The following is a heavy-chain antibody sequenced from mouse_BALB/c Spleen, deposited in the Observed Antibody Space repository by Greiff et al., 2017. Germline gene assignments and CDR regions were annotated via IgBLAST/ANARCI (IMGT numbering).Heavy chain of an antibody. CDR2: ISYSGST. V-gene: IGHV3-2*02. CDR3: ARERGLYGD. D-gene: IGHD1-1*02. J-gene: IGHJ3*01. Sequence: EVKLVESGPGLVKPSQSLSLTCTVTGYSITSDYAWNWIRQFPGNKLEWMGYISYSGSTSYNPSLKSRISITRDTSKNQFFLQLNSVTTEDTATYYCARERGLYGDWGQGTLVTVSA. CDR1: GYSITSDYA.